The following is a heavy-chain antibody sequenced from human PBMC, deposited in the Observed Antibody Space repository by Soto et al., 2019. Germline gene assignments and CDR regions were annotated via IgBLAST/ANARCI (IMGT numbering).Heavy chain of an antibody. CDR1: GFTFSTYA. CDR2: ISGSSKNL. CDR3: ARVLSSSWFPFDY. J-gene: IGHJ4*02. Sequence: GGSLRLSCAASGFTFSTYAMSWVRQAPGKRLEWVSVISGSSKNLYHADSVKGRFTISRDNSKNTLYLQMNSLRADDTAMYYCARVLSSSWFPFDYWGQGTLVTVSS. D-gene: IGHD6-13*01. V-gene: IGHV3-23*01.